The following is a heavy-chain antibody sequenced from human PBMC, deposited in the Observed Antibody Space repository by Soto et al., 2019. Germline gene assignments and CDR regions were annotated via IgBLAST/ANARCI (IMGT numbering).Heavy chain of an antibody. Sequence: VGSLRLSCAASWFTFSDYYVTWIRQAPGKGLEWLSYISSTSRHTDYADSVKGRFTISRDNANNSLYLQMNSLRVDDTAVYFCARAASAAGSRYFDYWGQGALVTVSS. CDR2: ISSTSRHT. D-gene: IGHD6-13*01. J-gene: IGHJ4*02. CDR3: ARAASAAGSRYFDY. CDR1: WFTFSDYY. V-gene: IGHV3-11*06.